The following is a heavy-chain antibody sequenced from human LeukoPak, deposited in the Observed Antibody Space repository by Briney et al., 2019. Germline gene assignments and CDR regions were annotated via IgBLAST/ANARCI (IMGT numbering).Heavy chain of an antibody. CDR2: ISGSGGST. CDR3: ARDLFFGPGIAVKRTGMDV. Sequence: GGSLRLSCAASGFTFSSYAMSWVRQAPGKGLEWVSAISGSGGSTYYADSVKGRFTISRDNSKNTLYLQMNSLRAEDTAVYYCARDLFFGPGIAVKRTGMDVWGQGTTVTVSS. J-gene: IGHJ6*02. CDR1: GFTFSSYA. V-gene: IGHV3-23*01. D-gene: IGHD6-19*01.